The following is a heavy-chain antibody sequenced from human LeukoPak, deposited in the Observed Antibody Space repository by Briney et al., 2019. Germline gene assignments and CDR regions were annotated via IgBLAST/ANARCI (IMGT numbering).Heavy chain of an antibody. V-gene: IGHV1-18*01. D-gene: IGHD6-13*01. CDR1: GYTFTSYD. CDR3: AREWTSRSGAAAGFP. J-gene: IGHJ5*02. Sequence: ASVKVSCKASGYTFTSYDISWVRQAPGQGLGWMGWISVYNGHTNYAQKLQGRVTMTTDTSTSTAYMELRSLRSDDTAVYYCAREWTSRSGAAAGFPWGQGTLVTVSS. CDR2: ISVYNGHT.